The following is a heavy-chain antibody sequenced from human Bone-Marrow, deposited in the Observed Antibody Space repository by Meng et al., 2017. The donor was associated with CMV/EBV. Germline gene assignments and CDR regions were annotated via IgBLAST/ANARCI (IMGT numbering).Heavy chain of an antibody. Sequence: SETLSLTCTVSGGSISSSSYYWGWIRQPPGKGLEWIGSIYYSGSTYYNPSLKSRVTISVDTSKNQFSLKLSSVTAADTAVYYCAIHRTAGYYYFDYWGQGTLVTVSS. CDR2: IYYSGST. V-gene: IGHV4-39*01. CDR3: AIHRTAGYYYFDY. CDR1: GGSISSSSYY. J-gene: IGHJ4*02. D-gene: IGHD6-13*01.